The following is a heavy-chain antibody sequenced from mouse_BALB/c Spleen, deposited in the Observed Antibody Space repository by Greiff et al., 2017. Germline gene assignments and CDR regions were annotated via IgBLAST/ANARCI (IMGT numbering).Heavy chain of an antibody. V-gene: IGHV1-54*01. CDR2: INPGSGGT. Sequence: QVQLQQSGAELVRPGTSVKVSCKASGYAFTNYLIEWVKQRPGQGLEWIGVINPGSGGTNYNEKFKGKATLTSDKSSSTAYMELSSLTSEDSAVYYCARGLVTTVFDYWGQGTTLTVSS. CDR1: GYAFTNYL. J-gene: IGHJ2*01. D-gene: IGHD1-1*01. CDR3: ARGLVTTVFDY.